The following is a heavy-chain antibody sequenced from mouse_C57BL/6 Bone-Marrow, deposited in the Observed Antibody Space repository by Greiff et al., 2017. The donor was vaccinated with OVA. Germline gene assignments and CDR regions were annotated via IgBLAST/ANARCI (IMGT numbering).Heavy chain of an antibody. CDR1: GFSLTSYA. D-gene: IGHD1-1*01. CDR2: IWTGGGT. Sequence: VQLVESGPGLVAPSQSLSITCTVSGFSLTSYAISWVRQPPGKGLEWLGVIWTGGGTNYNSALKSRLSISKDNSKSQVFLKMNSLQTDDTARYYCARNSHYYGSSPAWFAYWGQGTLVTVSA. V-gene: IGHV2-9-1*01. J-gene: IGHJ3*01. CDR3: ARNSHYYGSSPAWFAY.